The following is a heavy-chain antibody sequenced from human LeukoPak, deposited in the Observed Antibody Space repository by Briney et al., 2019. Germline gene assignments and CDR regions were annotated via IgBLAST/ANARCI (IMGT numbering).Heavy chain of an antibody. CDR2: IYTSGST. V-gene: IGHV4-4*07. D-gene: IGHD2-2*01. Sequence: PSETLSLTCTVSGGSISSYYWSWIRQPAGKGLEWIGRIYTSGSTNYNPSLKSRVTMSVDTSKNQFSLKLSSVTAADTAVYYCARGQVGVVPADQSWFDPWGQGTLVTVSS. CDR1: GGSISSYY. CDR3: ARGQVGVVPADQSWFDP. J-gene: IGHJ5*02.